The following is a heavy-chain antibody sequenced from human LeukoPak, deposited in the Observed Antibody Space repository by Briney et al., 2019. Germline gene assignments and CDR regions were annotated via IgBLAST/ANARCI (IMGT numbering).Heavy chain of an antibody. Sequence: ASVKVSCKASGYTFTGYYMHWVRQAPGQGFEWMGWINPNSGGTNYAQKFQGWVTMTRDTSISTAYMELSRLRSDDTAVYYCARARLRDSRGWFDPWGQGTLVTVSS. CDR1: GYTFTGYY. J-gene: IGHJ5*02. CDR2: INPNSGGT. D-gene: IGHD2-21*01. V-gene: IGHV1-2*04. CDR3: ARARLRDSRGWFDP.